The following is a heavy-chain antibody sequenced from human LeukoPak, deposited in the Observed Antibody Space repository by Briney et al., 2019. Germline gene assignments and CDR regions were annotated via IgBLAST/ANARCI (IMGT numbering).Heavy chain of an antibody. V-gene: IGHV3-23*01. J-gene: IGHJ4*02. Sequence: GGSLRLSCAASGFTFSSYAMSWARQAPGKGLEWVSAISGSGGSTYYADSVKGRFTISRDNSKNTLYLQMNSLRAEDTAVYYCAKDSYGSGSYNYWGQGTLVTVSS. CDR3: AKDSYGSGSYNY. D-gene: IGHD3-10*01. CDR1: GFTFSSYA. CDR2: ISGSGGST.